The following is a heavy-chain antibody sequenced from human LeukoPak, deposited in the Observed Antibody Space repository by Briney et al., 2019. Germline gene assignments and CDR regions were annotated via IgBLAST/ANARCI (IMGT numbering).Heavy chain of an antibody. J-gene: IGHJ6*02. CDR3: AKDRAGDYGYYYYGMDV. D-gene: IGHD4-17*01. V-gene: IGHV3-30*18. Sequence: AGSLRLSCAASGFTFSSYGMHWVRQAPGKGLEWVVVVSYDGSNKYYADSVKGRFTISRDNSKNTLYLQMNSLRAEDTAVYYCAKDRAGDYGYYYYGMDVWGQGTTVTVSS. CDR2: VSYDGSNK. CDR1: GFTFSSYG.